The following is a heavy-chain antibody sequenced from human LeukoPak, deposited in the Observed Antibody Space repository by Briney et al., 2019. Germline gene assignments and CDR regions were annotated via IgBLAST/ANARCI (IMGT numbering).Heavy chain of an antibody. Sequence: GGSLRLSCAASGFTFSSYAMHWVRQAPGKELEWVAVISYDGSNKYYADSVKGRFTISRDNSKNTLYLQMNSLRAEDTAVYYCAKFKLERRRGYYYYGMDVWGQGTTVTVSS. CDR2: ISYDGSNK. D-gene: IGHD1-1*01. CDR1: GFTFSSYA. V-gene: IGHV3-30*04. CDR3: AKFKLERRRGYYYYGMDV. J-gene: IGHJ6*02.